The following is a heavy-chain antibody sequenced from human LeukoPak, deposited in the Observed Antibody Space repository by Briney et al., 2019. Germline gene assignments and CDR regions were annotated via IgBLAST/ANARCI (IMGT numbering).Heavy chain of an antibody. CDR2: ISDGGGST. Sequence: GGSLRLSCAASGFTFSSYAMSWVRQAPGKGLEWVSFISDGGGSTYYADSVKGRFTISRDNSKNTLYLQMNSLRGDDTAVYYCAKRAASASYYFDYWGQGTLVTVSS. D-gene: IGHD6-25*01. CDR1: GFTFSSYA. CDR3: AKRAASASYYFDY. V-gene: IGHV3-23*01. J-gene: IGHJ4*02.